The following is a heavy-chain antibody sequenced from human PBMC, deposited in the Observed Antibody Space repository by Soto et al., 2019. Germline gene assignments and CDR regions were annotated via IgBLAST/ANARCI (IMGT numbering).Heavy chain of an antibody. CDR1: GYTFTSYG. D-gene: IGHD2-2*01. CDR3: ASGGYCSSTSCYPRYYYYGMDV. V-gene: IGHV1-46*01. Sequence: ASVKVSCKASGYTFTSYGINWVRQAPGQGLEWMGIINPSGGSTSYAQKVQGRVTMTRDTSTSTVYMELSSLRSEDTAVYYCASGGYCSSTSCYPRYYYYGMDVWGQGTTVTVSS. J-gene: IGHJ6*02. CDR2: INPSGGST.